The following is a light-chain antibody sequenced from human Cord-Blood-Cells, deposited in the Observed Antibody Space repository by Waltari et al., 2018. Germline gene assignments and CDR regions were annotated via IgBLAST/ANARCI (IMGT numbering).Light chain of an antibody. Sequence: QSALTQPASVSGSPGQSITISCTGTSSDVGGYNYVSWYQQHPGQAPKLMIYDVSNPPSGVSNRFSGSKSGNTASLTISGLQAEDEADYYCSSYTSSSNYVFGTGTKVTVL. CDR3: SSYTSSSNYV. CDR2: DVS. V-gene: IGLV2-14*01. J-gene: IGLJ1*01. CDR1: SSDVGGYNY.